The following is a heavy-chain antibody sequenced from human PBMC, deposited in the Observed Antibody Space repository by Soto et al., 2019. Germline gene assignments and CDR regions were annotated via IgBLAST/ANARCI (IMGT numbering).Heavy chain of an antibody. CDR2: ISGSGGST. J-gene: IGHJ4*02. D-gene: IGHD6-13*01. CDR3: AFPGIAAACTTGFDY. Sequence: EVQLLESGGGLVQPGGSLRLSCAASGFTFSNYVMSWVRQAPGKGLEWVSGISGSGGSTFYTDSVKGRFTISRDNSKNTLYLQMNSLRAEDTAIDYCAFPGIAAACTTGFDYWGQGTLVTVAP. CDR1: GFTFSNYV. V-gene: IGHV3-23*01.